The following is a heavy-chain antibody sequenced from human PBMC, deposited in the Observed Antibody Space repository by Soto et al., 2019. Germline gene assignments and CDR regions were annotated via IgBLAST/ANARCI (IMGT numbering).Heavy chain of an antibody. CDR2: ISYDGSNK. V-gene: IGHV3-30-3*01. J-gene: IGHJ4*02. D-gene: IGHD3-22*01. CDR1: GFTFSTYT. CDR3: ARCPYYDSTGYYFQGYFHY. Sequence: QVQVVESGGGVVQPGKSLRLSCAASGFTFSTYTMQWVRQAPGKGLEWVSLISYDGSNKYYADSVEGRLTISRDNSEDTLYLQMNSLKAEETAVYYCARCPYYDSTGYYFQGYFHYLGQGTLGTVSS.